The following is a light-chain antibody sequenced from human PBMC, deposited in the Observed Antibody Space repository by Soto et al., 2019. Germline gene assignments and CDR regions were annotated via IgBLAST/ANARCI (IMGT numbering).Light chain of an antibody. V-gene: IGKV1-5*02. Sequence: LTAYTGDRVPFMSRSSQSNRSWLAWYQQKPGKAPKLLIYEASSWECGVPSRFSGSGSGTDFTLTISSLQPEDVAAYYCQQYNSYPRTFGEGTKVDIK. CDR3: QQYNSYPRT. CDR2: EAS. CDR1: QSNRSW. J-gene: IGKJ4*02.